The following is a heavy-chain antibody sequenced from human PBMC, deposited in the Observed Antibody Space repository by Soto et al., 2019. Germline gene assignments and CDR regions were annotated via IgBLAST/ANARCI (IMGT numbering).Heavy chain of an antibody. J-gene: IGHJ4*02. V-gene: IGHV3-66*01. CDR2: MYAAGST. CDR1: GFTISSNY. D-gene: IGHD1-1*01. CDR3: ARGSNSNNWKLFDY. Sequence: EVQLVESGGGWVQPGGSLRLSCAVTGFTISSNYMNWVRQAPGKGLEWVSVMYAAGSTYYEDSVKGRFNISRDNSKNTVYLQMNSLRGEDTAVYYCARGSNSNNWKLFDYWGQGTLGTVSS.